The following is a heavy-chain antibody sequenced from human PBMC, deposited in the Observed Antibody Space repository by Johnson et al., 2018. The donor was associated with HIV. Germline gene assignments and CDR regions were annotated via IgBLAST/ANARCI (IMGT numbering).Heavy chain of an antibody. Sequence: VQLVESGGGVVQPGGSLRLSCAESGFTFSSYGMHWVRQAPGKGLEWVANIKQDGSEKYYVGSVKGRFTISRDNSKNTVYLQMNSLRGEDTAVYYCARAVYSSSSSCAFDIWGQGTMVTVSS. J-gene: IGHJ3*02. CDR1: GFTFSSYG. D-gene: IGHD6-6*01. V-gene: IGHV3-7*01. CDR2: IKQDGSEK. CDR3: ARAVYSSSSSCAFDI.